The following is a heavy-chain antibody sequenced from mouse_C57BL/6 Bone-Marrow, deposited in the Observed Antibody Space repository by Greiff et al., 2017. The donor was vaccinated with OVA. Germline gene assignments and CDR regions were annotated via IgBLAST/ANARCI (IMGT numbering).Heavy chain of an antibody. V-gene: IGHV5-17*01. CDR2: ISSGSSTI. J-gene: IGHJ2*01. CDR3: ARRTYDYDGVYFDY. D-gene: IGHD2-4*01. Sequence: EVQLVESGGGLVKPGGSLKLSCAASGFTFSDYGMHWVRQAPEKGLEWVAYISSGSSTIYYADTVKGRFTISRDNAKNTLFLQMTSLRSEDTAMYYCARRTYDYDGVYFDYWGQGTTLTVSS. CDR1: GFTFSDYG.